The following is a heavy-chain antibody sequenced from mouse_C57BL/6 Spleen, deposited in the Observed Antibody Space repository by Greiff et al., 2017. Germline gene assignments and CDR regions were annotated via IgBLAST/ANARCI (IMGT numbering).Heavy chain of an antibody. Sequence: EVKLMESGPGLVKPSQSLSLTCSVTGYSITSGYYWNWIRQFPGNKLEWMGYISYDGSNNYNPSLKNRISITRDTSKNQFFLKLNSVTTEDTATYYCARYGSPWFAYWGQGTLVTVSA. J-gene: IGHJ3*01. CDR2: ISYDGSN. CDR1: GYSITSGYY. D-gene: IGHD1-1*01. CDR3: ARYGSPWFAY. V-gene: IGHV3-6*01.